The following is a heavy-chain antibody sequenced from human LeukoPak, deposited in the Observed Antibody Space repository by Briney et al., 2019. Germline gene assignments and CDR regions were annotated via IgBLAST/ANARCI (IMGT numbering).Heavy chain of an antibody. Sequence: GASVKVSCKASGYTFTSYGISWVRQAPGQGLEWMGWISAYNGNTNYAQKLQGRATMTTDTSTSTAYMELRSLRSDDTAVYYCARVPRRDGYNGFDYWGQGTLVTVSS. CDR1: GYTFTSYG. CDR2: ISAYNGNT. D-gene: IGHD5-24*01. CDR3: ARVPRRDGYNGFDY. V-gene: IGHV1-18*01. J-gene: IGHJ4*02.